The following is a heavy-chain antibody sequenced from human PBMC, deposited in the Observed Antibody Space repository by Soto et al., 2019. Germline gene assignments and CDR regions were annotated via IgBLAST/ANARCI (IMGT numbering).Heavy chain of an antibody. V-gene: IGHV4-39*01. CDR2: IYYSGST. CDR3: ASSPGRDGYNLADFDY. D-gene: IGHD5-12*01. CDR1: GGSINSNSHY. J-gene: IGHJ4*02. Sequence: SETLSLTCAVSGGSINSNSHYWGWIRQPPGKGLEWIGNIYYSGSTYYNPSLKSRVTISVDTSKNQFSLKVSSVTAADTAVYYCASSPGRDGYNLADFDYWGQGSLVTVS.